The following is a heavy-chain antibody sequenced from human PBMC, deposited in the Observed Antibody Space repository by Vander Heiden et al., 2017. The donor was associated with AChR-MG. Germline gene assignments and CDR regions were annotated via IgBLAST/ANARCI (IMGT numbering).Heavy chain of an antibody. Sequence: QLQLQESGPGLVKPSETLSLTCTVSGGSISSSSYYWGWIRQPPGKGLEWIGSIYYSGSTYYNPSLKSRVTISVDTSKNQFSLKLSSVTAADTAVYYCARGGYSYGNDYWGQGTLVTVSS. J-gene: IGHJ4*02. CDR2: IYYSGST. V-gene: IGHV4-39*01. CDR3: ARGGYSYGNDY. CDR1: GGSISSSSYY. D-gene: IGHD5-18*01.